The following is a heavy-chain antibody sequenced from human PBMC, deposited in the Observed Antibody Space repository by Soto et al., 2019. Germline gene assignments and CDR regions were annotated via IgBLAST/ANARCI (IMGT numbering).Heavy chain of an antibody. D-gene: IGHD4-17*01. V-gene: IGHV4-59*08. J-gene: IGHJ4*02. CDR3: ARHVWSGDYGDYGSYYFDY. Sequence: SETLSLTCTVSGGSISSYYWSWIRQPPGKGLEWIGYIYYSGSTNYNPSLTSRVTISVDTSNNQFSLKLSSVTAADTAVYYCARHVWSGDYGDYGSYYFDYWGQGTLVTVSS. CDR2: IYYSGST. CDR1: GGSISSYY.